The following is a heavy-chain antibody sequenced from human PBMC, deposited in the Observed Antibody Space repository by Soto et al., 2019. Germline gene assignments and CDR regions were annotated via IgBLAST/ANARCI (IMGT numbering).Heavy chain of an antibody. CDR2: IYYSGST. Sequence: TLSLTCTVSGGSISSGGYYWSWIRQHPGKGLEWIGYIYYSGSTYYNPSLKSRVTISVDTSKNQFSLKLSSVTAADTAVYYCARIERITMIVGGDFDIWGQAIMV. CDR3: ARIERITMIVGGDFDI. V-gene: IGHV4-31*03. D-gene: IGHD3-22*01. J-gene: IGHJ3*02. CDR1: GGSISSGGYY.